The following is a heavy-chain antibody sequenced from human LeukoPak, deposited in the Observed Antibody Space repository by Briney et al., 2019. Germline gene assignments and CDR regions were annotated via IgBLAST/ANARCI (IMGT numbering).Heavy chain of an antibody. Sequence: SETLSLTCTVSGGSISSYYWSWIRQPPGKGLEWIGYIYYSGSTNYNPSLKSRVTISVDTSKNQFSLKLSSVTAADTAVYYCASAAAAGILDVWGKGTTVTISS. D-gene: IGHD6-13*01. CDR3: ASAAAAGILDV. CDR1: GGSISSYY. V-gene: IGHV4-59*01. J-gene: IGHJ6*04. CDR2: IYYSGST.